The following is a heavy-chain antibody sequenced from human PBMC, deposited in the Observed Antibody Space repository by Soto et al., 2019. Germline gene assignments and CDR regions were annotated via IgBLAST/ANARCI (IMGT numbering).Heavy chain of an antibody. D-gene: IGHD6-6*01. V-gene: IGHV1-69*13. CDR1: GGTFSSYA. J-gene: IGHJ5*02. CDR3: ARVAGPEYSSSYWFDP. Sequence: ASVKVSCKASGGTFSSYAISWVRQPPGQGLEWMGGITPIFGTANYAQKFQGRVTITADESTSTAYMELSSLRSEDTAVYYCARVAGPEYSSSYWFDPWGQGTLVTVSS. CDR2: ITPIFGTA.